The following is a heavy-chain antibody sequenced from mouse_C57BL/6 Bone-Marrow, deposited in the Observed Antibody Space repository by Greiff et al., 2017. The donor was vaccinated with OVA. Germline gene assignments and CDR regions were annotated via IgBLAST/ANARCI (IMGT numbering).Heavy chain of an antibody. Sequence: QVHVKQSGAELARPGASVKMSCKASGYTFTSYTMHWVKQRPGQGLEWIGYINPSSGYTKYNQKFKDKATLTADKSSSTAYMQLSSLTSEDSAVYYCARSRIFYAMDYWGQGTSVTVSS. CDR3: ARSRIFYAMDY. CDR2: INPSSGYT. J-gene: IGHJ4*01. V-gene: IGHV1-4*01. CDR1: GYTFTSYT. D-gene: IGHD3-3*01.